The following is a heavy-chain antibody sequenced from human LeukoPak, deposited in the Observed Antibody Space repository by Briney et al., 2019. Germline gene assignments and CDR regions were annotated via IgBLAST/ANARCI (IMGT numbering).Heavy chain of an antibody. D-gene: IGHD5-18*01. V-gene: IGHV4-4*07. Sequence: SGTLSLTCSVSGISISSHYWSWIRQPAGKGLEWIGRLYTSGGTNYNPSLKSRVTMSVDTSKNQFSLRLSSVTAADTAVYYCARVQGFSYTYDWFDPWGQGTLVTVSS. CDR3: ARVQGFSYTYDWFDP. CDR1: GISISSHY. CDR2: LYTSGGT. J-gene: IGHJ5*02.